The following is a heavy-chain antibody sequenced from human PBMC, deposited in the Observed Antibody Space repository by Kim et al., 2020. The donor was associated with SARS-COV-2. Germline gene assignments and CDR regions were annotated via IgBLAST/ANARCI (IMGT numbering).Heavy chain of an antibody. CDR1: GYSFTSYW. V-gene: IGHV5-51*01. D-gene: IGHD6-19*01. Sequence: GESLKISCKGSGYSFTSYWIGWVRQMPGKGLEWMGIIYPGDSDTRNSPSFQGQVTISVDKSISTAYLQWSSLKASDTAMYYCARGAHEATYSSGWYVWENWFDPWGQGTLVTVSS. CDR2: IYPGDSDT. CDR3: ARGAHEATYSSGWYVWENWFDP. J-gene: IGHJ5*02.